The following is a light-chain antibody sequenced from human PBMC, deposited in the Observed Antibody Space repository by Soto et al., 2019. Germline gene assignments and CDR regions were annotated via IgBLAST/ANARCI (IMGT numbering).Light chain of an antibody. Sequence: SISTSLNWYRQKPGKAPDLLIYAASNLQSGVPSRFRGGGSGTDFTLTITGLQPEDFTTYYCQQNSSISITFGQGTRLEIK. CDR3: QQNSSISIT. J-gene: IGKJ5*01. CDR1: SISTS. V-gene: IGKV1-39*01. CDR2: AAS.